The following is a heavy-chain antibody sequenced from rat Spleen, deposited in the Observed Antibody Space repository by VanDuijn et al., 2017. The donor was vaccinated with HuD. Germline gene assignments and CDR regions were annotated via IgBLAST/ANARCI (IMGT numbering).Heavy chain of an antibody. J-gene: IGHJ3*01. Sequence: EVQLVESGGGLVQPGRSLKLSCAASGFIFSYAWMHWVRQSPEKQLEWVAQIKAKSNNYATYYAESVKGRFTISRDDSKSSIYLQMNSLKEEDTAIYYCIWDYYDSYYHRRFPYWGQGTLVTVSS. CDR3: IWDYYDSYYHRRFPY. CDR2: IKAKSNNYAT. V-gene: IGHV6-8*01. D-gene: IGHD1-12*03. CDR1: GFIFSYAW.